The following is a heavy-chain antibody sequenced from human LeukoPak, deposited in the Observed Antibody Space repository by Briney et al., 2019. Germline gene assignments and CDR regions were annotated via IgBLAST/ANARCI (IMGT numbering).Heavy chain of an antibody. J-gene: IGHJ3*02. Sequence: ASVKVSCKVSGYTLTELSMHWVRQAPGKGLEWMGGFDPEDGETIYAQKFQGRVTMTEDTSTDTAYMELSSLRSEDTAVYYCATGRPKWELLPGGGPAADADAFDIWGQGTMVTVSS. D-gene: IGHD1-26*01. CDR2: FDPEDGET. CDR3: ATGRPKWELLPGGGPAADADAFDI. V-gene: IGHV1-24*01. CDR1: GYTLTELS.